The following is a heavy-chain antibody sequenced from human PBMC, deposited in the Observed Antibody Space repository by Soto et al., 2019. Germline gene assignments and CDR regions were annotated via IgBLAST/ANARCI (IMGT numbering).Heavy chain of an antibody. J-gene: IGHJ5*02. CDR2: TNAANGDT. CDR3: VRRHVSATGIDWFDP. CDR1: GYTFTSYG. Sequence: GASVKVSCKASGYTFTSYGIHWVRQAPGQRLEWMGWTNAANGDTKYSPKFQGRVTITRDTSASTAYMELSSLRSEDTAVYYCVRRHVSATGIDWFDPWGQGTLVTAPQ. V-gene: IGHV1-3*01. D-gene: IGHD6-13*01.